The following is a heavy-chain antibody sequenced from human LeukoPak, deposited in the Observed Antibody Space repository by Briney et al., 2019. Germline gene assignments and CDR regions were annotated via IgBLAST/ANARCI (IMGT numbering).Heavy chain of an antibody. D-gene: IGHD2-2*01. J-gene: IGHJ5*02. CDR3: ARAVPRIAVPARWFDP. Sequence: ASVKVSCKASGYTFTSYDINWVRQATGQGLEWMGWMTPNSGNTGYAQKFQGRVTMTRNTSISTAYMELSSLRSEDTAVYYCARAVPRIAVPARWFDPWGQGTPVTVSS. V-gene: IGHV1-8*01. CDR2: MTPNSGNT. CDR1: GYTFTSYD.